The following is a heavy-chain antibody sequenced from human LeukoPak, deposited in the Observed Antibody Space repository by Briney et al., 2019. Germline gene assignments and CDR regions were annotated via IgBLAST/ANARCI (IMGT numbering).Heavy chain of an antibody. CDR1: GGTFSSYA. CDR3: ARALDCSSTSCPPGY. J-gene: IGHJ4*02. CDR2: IIPIFGTA. V-gene: IGHV1-69*05. Sequence: SVKVSCKASGGTFSSYAISWVRQAPGQGLEWMGGIIPIFGTANYAQKFQGRVTITTDESTSTAYMELSSLRSEDTAVYYCARALDCSSTSCPPGYWGQGTLVTVSS. D-gene: IGHD2-2*01.